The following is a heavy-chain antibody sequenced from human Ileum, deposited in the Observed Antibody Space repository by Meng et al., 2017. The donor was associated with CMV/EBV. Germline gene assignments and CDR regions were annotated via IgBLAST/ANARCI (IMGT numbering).Heavy chain of an antibody. CDR3: AREENTVNQFEY. V-gene: IGHV4-4*07. J-gene: IGHJ4*02. CDR2: INAGGST. Sequence: QEPGVELVKHSETPSLTGAVSGGSISTYYWTWVRQPAGKGLEWIGRINAGGSTNDNPSLKSRVTMSVDTSKNQFSLKVTSVTAADTAVYYCAREENTVNQFEYWGQGTLVTVSS. CDR1: GGSISTYY. D-gene: IGHD4-17*01.